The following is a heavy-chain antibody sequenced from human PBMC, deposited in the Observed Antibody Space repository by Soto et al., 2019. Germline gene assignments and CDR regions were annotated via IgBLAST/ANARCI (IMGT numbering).Heavy chain of an antibody. CDR2: ISYDGSNK. CDR1: GFTFSSYA. V-gene: IGHV3-30-3*01. Sequence: ESGGGVVQPGRSLRLSCAASGFTFSSYAMHWVRQAPGKGLEWVAVISYDGSNKYYADSVKGRFTISRDNSKNTLYLQMNSLRAEDTAVYYCAREFVDIVVVPAATAIYYYYYGMDVWGQGTTVTVSS. D-gene: IGHD2-2*03. J-gene: IGHJ6*02. CDR3: AREFVDIVVVPAATAIYYYYYGMDV.